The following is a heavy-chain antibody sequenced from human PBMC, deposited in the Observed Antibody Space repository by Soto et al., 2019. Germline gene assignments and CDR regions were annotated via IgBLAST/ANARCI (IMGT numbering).Heavy chain of an antibody. CDR1: GYTFSNYG. V-gene: IGHV1-18*01. J-gene: IGHJ5*02. Sequence: ASVKVSCKTSGYTFSNYGITWVRQAPGQPLEWLGWISLYSDGTNYAQKFQGRFSMTTDTSTTTAYMELRSLGSDDTAVYYCARVVPGAEAWFGPWGQGTLVTVSS. D-gene: IGHD2-2*01. CDR3: ARVVPGAEAWFGP. CDR2: ISLYSDGT.